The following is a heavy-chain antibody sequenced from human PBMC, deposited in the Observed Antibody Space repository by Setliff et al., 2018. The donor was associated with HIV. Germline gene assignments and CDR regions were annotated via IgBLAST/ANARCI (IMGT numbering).Heavy chain of an antibody. Sequence: SETLSLTCTVSGDSISSSSYYWGWIRQPPGKGLEWIGSIYYSGSTYYKPSLKSRVTISVDTSKNQFSLKLSSVTAADTAVYYCARLTIFGVVMATYYMDVWGKGTTVTVSS. CDR3: ARLTIFGVVMATYYMDV. V-gene: IGHV4-39*07. CDR2: IYYSGST. D-gene: IGHD3-3*01. CDR1: GDSISSSSYY. J-gene: IGHJ6*03.